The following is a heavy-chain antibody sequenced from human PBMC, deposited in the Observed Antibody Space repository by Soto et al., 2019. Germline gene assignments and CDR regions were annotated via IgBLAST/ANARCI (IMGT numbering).Heavy chain of an antibody. CDR2: IIPIFGTA. CDR1: GGTFSSYA. Sequence: QVQLVQSGAEVKKPGSSVKVSCKASGGTFSSYAISWVRQAPGQGLEWMGGIIPIFGTANYAQKFQGRVTITADESTSTAYMELSSLRSEDTAVYYCARGGYYGSGSYSADFQHWGQGTLVTVSS. CDR3: ARGGYYGSGSYSADFQH. D-gene: IGHD3-10*01. V-gene: IGHV1-69*12. J-gene: IGHJ1*01.